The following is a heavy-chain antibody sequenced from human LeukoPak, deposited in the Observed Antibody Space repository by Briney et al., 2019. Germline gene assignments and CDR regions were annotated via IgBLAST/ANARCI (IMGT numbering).Heavy chain of an antibody. CDR1: GFPFSSYV. CDR3: AGAVMNYLDY. J-gene: IGHJ4*02. Sequence: GGSLRLSCAASGFPFSSYVMNWVRQAPGKGLEWVSGLSGSGGRTDYADSVKGRFTISRDNSKNTLYLHMNNLRAEDTAAYYCAGAVMNYLDYWGQGTLVTVSS. V-gene: IGHV3-23*01. CDR2: LSGSGGRT.